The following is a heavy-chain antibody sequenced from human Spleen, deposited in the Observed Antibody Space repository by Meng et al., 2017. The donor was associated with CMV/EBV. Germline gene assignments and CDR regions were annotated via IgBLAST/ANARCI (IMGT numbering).Heavy chain of an antibody. J-gene: IGHJ4*02. V-gene: IGHV3-7*01. D-gene: IGHD6-19*01. Sequence: GESLKISCAVSGFTFSSYWMSWVRQAPGKGLEWVANIKQDGSEKYYVDSVKGRFTISRDNAKNSLYLQMNSLRAEDTAVYYCARDSSAIDYWGQGTLVTVSS. CDR1: GFTFSSYW. CDR2: IKQDGSEK. CDR3: ARDSSAIDY.